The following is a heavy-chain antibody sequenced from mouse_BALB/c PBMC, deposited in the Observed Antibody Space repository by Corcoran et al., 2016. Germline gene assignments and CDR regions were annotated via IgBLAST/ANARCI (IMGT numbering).Heavy chain of an antibody. D-gene: IGHD2-4*01. CDR1: GFNIKDTY. J-gene: IGHJ3*01. CDR2: IDPANGNT. CDR3: AFYDYAAY. V-gene: IGHV14-3*02. Sequence: EVQLQQSGAELVKPGASVKLSCTASGFNIKDTYMHWVKQRPEQGLEWIGRIDPANGNTKYDPKFQGKATITADTSSNTAYLQLSSLTSEDTAVYYCAFYDYAAYWGQGTLVTVSA.